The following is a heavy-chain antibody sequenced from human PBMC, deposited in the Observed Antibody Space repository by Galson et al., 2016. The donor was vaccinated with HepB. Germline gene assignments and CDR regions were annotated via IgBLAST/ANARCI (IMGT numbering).Heavy chain of an antibody. CDR3: ARDLTGYRSRWQYNDGMDV. CDR2: MYYNGSA. Sequence: SETLSLTCSVSGGSISSYYWSWIRQPPGKGLEWIGYMYYNGSATYNPSLRSRVTISVDTSKNQFSLRLSSVTAADTAVYYCARDLTGYRSRWQYNDGMDVWGQGTTVTVSS. D-gene: IGHD6-13*01. V-gene: IGHV4-59*01. J-gene: IGHJ6*02. CDR1: GGSISSYY.